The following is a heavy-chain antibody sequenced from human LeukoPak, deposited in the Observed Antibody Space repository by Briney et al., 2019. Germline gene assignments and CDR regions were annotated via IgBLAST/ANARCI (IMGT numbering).Heavy chain of an antibody. CDR3: ARDGYDFWSGYYASNYYYYGMDV. CDR1: GGSISSSSYS. Sequence: SETLSLTCTVSGGSISSSSYSWGWIRQPPGKGLEWIGSIYYSGSTYYNPSLKSRVTISVDTSKNQFSLKLSSVTAADTAVYYCARDGYDFWSGYYASNYYYYGMDVWGQGTTVTVSS. D-gene: IGHD3-3*01. CDR2: IYYSGST. V-gene: IGHV4-39*07. J-gene: IGHJ6*02.